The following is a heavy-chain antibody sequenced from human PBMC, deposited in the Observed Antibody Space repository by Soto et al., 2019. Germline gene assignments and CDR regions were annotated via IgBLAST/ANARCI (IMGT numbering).Heavy chain of an antibody. CDR1: GFTFSTYA. CDR3: PHNRGYGVFDAYDI. D-gene: IGHD4-17*01. Sequence: PGVSLRLSCSASGFTFSTYAMSWVRQAPGKGLEWVSAISRDGYDIYYADSVKGRFTISRDTSKHMLYLQMKSLRTEDTAVYYCPHNRGYGVFDAYDICGQGERVTVSS. V-gene: IGHV3-23*01. CDR2: ISRDGYDI. J-gene: IGHJ3*02.